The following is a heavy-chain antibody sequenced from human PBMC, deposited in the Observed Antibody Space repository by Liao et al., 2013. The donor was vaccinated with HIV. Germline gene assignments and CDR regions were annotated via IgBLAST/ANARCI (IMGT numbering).Heavy chain of an antibody. J-gene: IGHJ4*02. CDR2: IYYSGTT. CDR3: ARARGGHFDY. Sequence: QVQLQESGPGLVKPSETLSLTCTVSGGSISSYYWSWIRQPPGTGLEWIGYIYYSGTTNYNPSLKSRVTISVDTSKNQFSLKLTSVTAADTAVYYCARARGGHFDYWGQGTLVTVSS. D-gene: IGHD3-10*01. V-gene: IGHV4-59*01. CDR1: GGSISSYY.